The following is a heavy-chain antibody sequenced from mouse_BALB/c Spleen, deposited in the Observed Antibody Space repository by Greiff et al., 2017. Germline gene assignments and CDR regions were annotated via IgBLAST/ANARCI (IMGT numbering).Heavy chain of an antibody. CDR1: GFNIKDYY. V-gene: IGHV14-4*02. CDR3: NADYGNYAVY. D-gene: IGHD2-1*01. J-gene: IGHJ3*01. CDR2: IDPENGDT. Sequence: EVQLQQSGAELVRSGASVKLSCTASGFNIKDYYMHWVKQRPEQGLEWIGWIDPENGDTEYAPKFQGKATMTADTSSNTAYLQLSSLTSEDTAVYYCNADYGNYAVYWGQGTLVTVSA.